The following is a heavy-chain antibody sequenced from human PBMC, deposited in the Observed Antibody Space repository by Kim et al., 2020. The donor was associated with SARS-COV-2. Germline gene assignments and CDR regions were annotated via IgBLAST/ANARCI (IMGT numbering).Heavy chain of an antibody. Sequence: GGSLRLSCAASGFTFSSYAMSWVRQAPGKGLEWVSAISGSGGSTYYADSVKGRFTISRDNSKNTLYLQMNSLRAEDTAVYYCAKDFSSSWYGMDYFDYWGQGTLVTVSS. V-gene: IGHV3-23*01. CDR1: GFTFSSYA. J-gene: IGHJ4*02. D-gene: IGHD6-13*01. CDR3: AKDFSSSWYGMDYFDY. CDR2: ISGSGGST.